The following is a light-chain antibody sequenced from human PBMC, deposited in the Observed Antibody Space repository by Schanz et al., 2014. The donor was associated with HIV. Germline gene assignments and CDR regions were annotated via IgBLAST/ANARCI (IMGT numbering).Light chain of an antibody. CDR3: SAYAGSNNYV. V-gene: IGLV2-23*02. Sequence: QSALTQPASVSGSPGQSITISCTGTSSDVGSYNLVSWYQQYPGKVPKLMIYEVNKRPSGVPDRFSGSKSGNTASLTVSGLQADDEADYYCSAYAGSNNYVFGSGTKVTVL. J-gene: IGLJ1*01. CDR2: EVN. CDR1: SSDVGSYNL.